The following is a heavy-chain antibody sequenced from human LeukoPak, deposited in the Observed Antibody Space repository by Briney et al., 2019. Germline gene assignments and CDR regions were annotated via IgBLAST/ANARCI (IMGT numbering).Heavy chain of an antibody. CDR3: AREGYYGSGSPPSLYFDY. Sequence: PGGSLRLSCAASGFTFRNYVIHWVRQAPGKGLEWVAVTSYDLNVKLYADSVKGRFTISRDNSGGTLYLQMNSLRPEDTAIYYCAREGYYGSGSPPSLYFDYWGQGTLVTVSS. CDR1: GFTFRNYV. CDR2: TSYDLNVK. J-gene: IGHJ4*02. D-gene: IGHD3-10*01. V-gene: IGHV3-30-3*01.